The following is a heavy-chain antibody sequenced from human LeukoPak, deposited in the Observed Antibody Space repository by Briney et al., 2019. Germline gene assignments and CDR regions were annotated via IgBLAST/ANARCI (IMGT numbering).Heavy chain of an antibody. CDR2: INHSGST. CDR3: ARRPRYSSGWYGGRGGYYYYGMDV. D-gene: IGHD6-19*01. V-gene: IGHV4-34*01. J-gene: IGHJ6*02. CDR1: GGSFSGYY. Sequence: PSETLSLTCAVYGGSFSGYYWSWIRQPPGKGLEWIGEINHSGSTNYNPSLKSRVTISVDTSKNQLSLKLSSVTAADTAVYYCARRPRYSSGWYGGRGGYYYYGMDVWGQGTTVTVSS.